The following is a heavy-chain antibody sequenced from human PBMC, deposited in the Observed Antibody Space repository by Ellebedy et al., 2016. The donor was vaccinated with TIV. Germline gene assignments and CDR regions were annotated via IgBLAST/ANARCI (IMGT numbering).Heavy chain of an antibody. Sequence: AASVKVSCKASGYTFTSDFMHWLRHAPGQGLEWMGIINPSVGSTTYAQKLQGRVTITRDTSTSTVYMELSSLRSEDTAVYYCARARSSGWLHTPDYWGQGTLVTVSS. D-gene: IGHD6-19*01. CDR2: INPSVGST. J-gene: IGHJ4*02. CDR3: ARARSSGWLHTPDY. CDR1: GYTFTSDF. V-gene: IGHV1-46*04.